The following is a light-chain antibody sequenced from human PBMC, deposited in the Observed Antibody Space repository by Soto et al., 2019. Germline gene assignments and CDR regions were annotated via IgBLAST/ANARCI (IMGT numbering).Light chain of an antibody. V-gene: IGKV3-20*01. CDR3: QQYGSSPRYT. CDR1: QSVSSSY. CDR2: GAS. Sequence: EIVLTQSPGTLSLSPGERATLSCRASQSVSSSYLAWYQQTPGQAPRLLIYGASRRATGIPDRFSGSGSGTDFTLTISRLEPEDFAVYYCQQYGSSPRYTFGQGTKLEIK. J-gene: IGKJ2*01.